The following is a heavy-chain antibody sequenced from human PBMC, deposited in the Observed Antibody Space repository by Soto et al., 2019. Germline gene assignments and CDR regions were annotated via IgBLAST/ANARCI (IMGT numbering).Heavy chain of an antibody. J-gene: IGHJ6*02. V-gene: IGHV1-69*08. CDR2: SIPVLGTT. CDR1: GDTFSSYI. CDR3: ARRRYCGYDCYQKHYYGMDV. Sequence: QVQLVQSGAEVKKPGSSVKVSCRSSGDTFSSYIVNWLRQAPGRGREWVGRSIPVLGTTDYAQSFRGRVTITADRSTNTVYMELSSLRSQDTAVYYCARRRYCGYDCYQKHYYGMDVWGQGTTVTVAS. D-gene: IGHD2-21*02.